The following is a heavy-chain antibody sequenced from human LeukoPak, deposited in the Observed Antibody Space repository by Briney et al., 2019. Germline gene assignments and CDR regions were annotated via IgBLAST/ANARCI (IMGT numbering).Heavy chain of an antibody. J-gene: IGHJ4*02. D-gene: IGHD6-13*01. CDR3: ARVSIAAASSFDY. CDR2: IYYSGST. Sequence: SETLSLTCTVSGGSISSSRYYWGWIRQPPGKGLEWIGYIYYSGSTNYNPSLKSRVTISVDTSKNQFSLKLSSVTAADTAVYCCARVSIAAASSFDYWGQGTLVTVSS. CDR1: GGSISSSRYY. V-gene: IGHV4-61*05.